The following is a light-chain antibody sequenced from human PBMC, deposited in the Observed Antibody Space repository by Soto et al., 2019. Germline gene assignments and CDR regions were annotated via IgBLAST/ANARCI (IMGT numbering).Light chain of an antibody. Sequence: DIVLTQTPLSSPVTLGQPASISCRSSQSLVHSDGNTYLNWLQQRPGQPPRLLIYEVSNRFSGVPDRFSGSGAGTDFTLEISRVEAEDVGVYYCMQTKQFPLTFGGGTKVDIK. J-gene: IGKJ4*01. CDR2: EVS. V-gene: IGKV2-24*01. CDR3: MQTKQFPLT. CDR1: QSLVHSDGNTY.